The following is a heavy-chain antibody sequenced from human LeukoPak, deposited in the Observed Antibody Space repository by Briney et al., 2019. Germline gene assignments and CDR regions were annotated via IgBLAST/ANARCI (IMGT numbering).Heavy chain of an antibody. CDR2: MFTSGTT. J-gene: IGHJ4*02. CDR1: GDSIRGYY. Sequence: SETLSLTCTVSGDSIRGYYWSWIRQSAGTGLEWIGRMFTSGTTNYNPSLKSRVTMSVDTSKNQFSLKLRSVTAADTAVYYCARDERTMGVVDYWGQGILVTVSS. D-gene: IGHD3-10*01. CDR3: ARDERTMGVVDY. V-gene: IGHV4-4*07.